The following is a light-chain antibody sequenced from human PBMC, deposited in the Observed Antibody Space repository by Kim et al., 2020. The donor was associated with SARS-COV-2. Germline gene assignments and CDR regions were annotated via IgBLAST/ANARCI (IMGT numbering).Light chain of an antibody. J-gene: IGKJ4*01. CDR1: QSVDKNY. V-gene: IGKV3-20*01. Sequence: ENVLKQSPGTLSLSPGERATLSCRASQSVDKNYFAWFQQRPGQPPRLLIYGVSNRASGIPDRFSGSGSGTEFTLTISRLEPEDFAMYYCQQYGNSPFTFGGGTKLEI. CDR2: GVS. CDR3: QQYGNSPFT.